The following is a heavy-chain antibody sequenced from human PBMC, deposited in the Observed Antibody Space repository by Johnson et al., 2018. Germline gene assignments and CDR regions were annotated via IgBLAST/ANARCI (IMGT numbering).Heavy chain of an antibody. Sequence: QVQLVQSGGGVVQPGRSLRLSCAASGFTFSSSGMHWVRQAPGKGLAWVAVISYDGSNKYYADSVKGRFTIPRDNSKNTLFLQMTSLRAEGPGVYNCARGGAYYYGAGFDAFDVWGQGTMVTVSS. V-gene: IGHV3-30*03. CDR1: GFTFSSSG. D-gene: IGHD3-10*01. CDR3: ARGGAYYYGAGFDAFDV. J-gene: IGHJ3*01. CDR2: ISYDGSNK.